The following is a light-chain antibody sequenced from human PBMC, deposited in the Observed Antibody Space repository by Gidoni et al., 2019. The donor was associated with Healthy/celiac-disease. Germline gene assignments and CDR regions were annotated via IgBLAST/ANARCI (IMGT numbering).Light chain of an antibody. Sequence: ELVMKQSPATLSVSPGERATLSCRASQSVSSNLAWYQQKPGQAPRLLIYGASTRATGIPARFSGSGSGTEFTLTISSLQSEDFAVYYCQQYNNWLRTFGQGTKVEIK. J-gene: IGKJ1*01. V-gene: IGKV3-15*01. CDR1: QSVSSN. CDR2: GAS. CDR3: QQYNNWLRT.